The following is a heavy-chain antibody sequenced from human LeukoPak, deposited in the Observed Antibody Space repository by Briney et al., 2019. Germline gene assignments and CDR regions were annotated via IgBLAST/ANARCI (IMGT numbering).Heavy chain of an antibody. J-gene: IGHJ4*02. CDR1: GGSISSYY. CDR2: IYYSGST. D-gene: IGHD5-24*01. Sequence: SETLSLTCTVSGGSISSYYWGWIRQPPGKGLEWIGYIYYSGSTNYKPSLKSRVTISVDTSKNQFSLKLSSVTAADTAVYYCARHRSGWLQSSFDYWGQGTLVTVSS. CDR3: ARHRSGWLQSSFDY. V-gene: IGHV4-59*08.